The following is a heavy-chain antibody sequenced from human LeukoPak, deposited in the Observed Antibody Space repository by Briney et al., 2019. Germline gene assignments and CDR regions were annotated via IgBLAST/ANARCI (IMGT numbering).Heavy chain of an antibody. CDR3: ARVSGYCSSTSCYGWYFDL. Sequence: SETLSLTCTVSGGSISSYYWSWIRQPAGKGLEWIGRIYTSGSTNYNPSLKSRVTMSVDTSKNQFSLKLSSVTAADTAVYYCARVSGYCSSTSCYGWYFDLWGRGTLVTVSS. CDR2: IYTSGST. J-gene: IGHJ2*01. CDR1: GGSISSYY. V-gene: IGHV4-4*07. D-gene: IGHD2-2*01.